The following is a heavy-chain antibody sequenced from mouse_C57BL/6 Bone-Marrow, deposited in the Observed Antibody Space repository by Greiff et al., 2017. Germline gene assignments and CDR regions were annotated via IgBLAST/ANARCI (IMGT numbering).Heavy chain of an antibody. CDR3: ARGGGGCITTVVAPYYFDY. CDR2: ISYDGSN. Sequence: EVQVVESGPGLVKPSQSLSLTCSVTGYSITSGYYWNWIRQFPGNQLEWMGYISYDGSNNYNPSLKNRTSITRDTSKNQFFLKLNSVTTEDTATYYFARGGGGCITTVVAPYYFDYWGQGTTLTVSS. J-gene: IGHJ2*01. V-gene: IGHV3-6*01. D-gene: IGHD1-1*01. CDR1: GYSITSGYY.